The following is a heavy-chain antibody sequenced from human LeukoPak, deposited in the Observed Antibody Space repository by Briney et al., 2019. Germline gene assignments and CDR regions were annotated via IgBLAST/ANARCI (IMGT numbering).Heavy chain of an antibody. CDR2: IIPIFGTA. Sequence: SVKVSCKASGGTFSSYAISWVRQAPGQGLEWMGRIIPIFGTANYAQKFQGRVTITTDESTSTAYMELSSLRSEDTAVYYCARTSLYYGSSGYRGVLDYWGQGTLVTVSS. V-gene: IGHV1-69*05. J-gene: IGHJ4*02. D-gene: IGHD3-22*01. CDR1: GGTFSSYA. CDR3: ARTSLYYGSSGYRGVLDY.